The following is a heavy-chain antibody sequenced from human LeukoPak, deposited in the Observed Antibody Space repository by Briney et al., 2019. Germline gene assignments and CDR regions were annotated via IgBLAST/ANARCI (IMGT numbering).Heavy chain of an antibody. CDR1: GYTFTSYA. V-gene: IGHV1-69*04. D-gene: IGHD2-21*02. Sequence: SVKVSCKASGYTFTSYAISWVRQAPGQGLEWMGRIIPILGIANYAQKFQGRVTITADKSTSTAYMELSSLRSEDTAVYYCARDSPCGGDCYSYYFDYWGQGTLVTVSS. CDR3: ARDSPCGGDCYSYYFDY. CDR2: IIPILGIA. J-gene: IGHJ4*02.